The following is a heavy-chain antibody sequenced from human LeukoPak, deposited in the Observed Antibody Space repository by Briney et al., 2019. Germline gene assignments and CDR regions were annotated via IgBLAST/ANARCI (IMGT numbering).Heavy chain of an antibody. Sequence: PWASVKVSCKASGYTFTSYGISWVRQAPGQGLEWMGRIIPILGIANYAQKFQGRVTITADKSTSTAYMELSSLRSEDTAVYYCARECSGGSCYYYGMDVWGQGTTVTVSS. CDR1: GYTFTSYG. J-gene: IGHJ6*02. CDR2: IIPILGIA. V-gene: IGHV1-69*04. D-gene: IGHD2-15*01. CDR3: ARECSGGSCYYYGMDV.